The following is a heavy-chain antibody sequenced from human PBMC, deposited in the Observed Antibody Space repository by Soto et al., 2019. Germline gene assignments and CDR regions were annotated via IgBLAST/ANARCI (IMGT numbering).Heavy chain of an antibody. D-gene: IGHD3-10*01. V-gene: IGHV1-69*01. CDR2: IIPIFGTA. CDR1: GGTFSSYA. J-gene: IGHJ4*02. CDR3: ATHYYGSWSYYNSDY. Sequence: QVQLVQSGAEVKKPGSSVKVSCKASGGTFSSYAISWVRQAPGQGLEWMGGIIPIFGTANYAQKFQGRVTITADESPRTAYMELSSLRSEDKAVYYCATHYYGSWSYYNSDYWGQGTLVTVSS.